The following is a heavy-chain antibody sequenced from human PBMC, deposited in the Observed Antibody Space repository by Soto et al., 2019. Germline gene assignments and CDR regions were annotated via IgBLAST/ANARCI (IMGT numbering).Heavy chain of an antibody. CDR2: IYYSGST. Sequence: PSETLSLTCTVSGGSISSSSYYWGWIRQPPGKGLEWIGSIYYSGSTYYNPSLKSRVTISVDTSKNQFSLKLSSVTAADTAVYYCASNVVYSSSWYDYYYGMDVWGQGTPVTVSS. V-gene: IGHV4-39*01. CDR3: ASNVVYSSSWYDYYYGMDV. J-gene: IGHJ6*02. CDR1: GGSISSSSYY. D-gene: IGHD6-13*01.